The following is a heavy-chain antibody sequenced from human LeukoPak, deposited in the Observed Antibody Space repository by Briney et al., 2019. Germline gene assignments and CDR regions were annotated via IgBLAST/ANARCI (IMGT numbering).Heavy chain of an antibody. CDR1: GLTFTDFW. CDR2: IKPDGNEK. CDR3: SGRDSSRSPRAY. J-gene: IGHJ4*02. Sequence: GGSLRLSCAASGLTFTDFWMNWVRLAPGRGLEWLANIKPDGNEKYYVDSVKGRFAISRDNAKNEVYLEMNSLRAEDTGVYYCSGRDSSRSPRAYWGQGTLVSVSS. D-gene: IGHD2-2*01. V-gene: IGHV3-7*01.